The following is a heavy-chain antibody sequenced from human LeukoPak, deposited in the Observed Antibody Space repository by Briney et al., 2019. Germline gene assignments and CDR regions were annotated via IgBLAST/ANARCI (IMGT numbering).Heavy chain of an antibody. V-gene: IGHV4-59*01. CDR2: IHYSGYT. CDR1: SGSISNYY. Sequence: SETLSLTCAVSSGSISNYYCSWIRQPPGKGLEWLGYIHYSGYTNYNPSLKSRVTISVDTSKNQFSLNLSSVTAADTAVYYCARHWGSDWYFDLWGRGTLVTVSS. J-gene: IGHJ2*01. CDR3: ARHWGSDWYFDL. D-gene: IGHD7-27*01.